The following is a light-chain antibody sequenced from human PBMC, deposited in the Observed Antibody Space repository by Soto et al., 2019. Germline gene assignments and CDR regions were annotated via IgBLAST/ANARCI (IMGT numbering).Light chain of an antibody. CDR3: QQYGSSRT. CDR1: QSVGSY. Sequence: EIVMTQYPATLSVSPGERATLSCRASQSVGSYLAWYQQKRGQAPRLLIYGASRRATGIPDRFSGSGSGTDFTLTITRLEPEDFAVYYCQQYGSSRTFGQGTKVDIK. CDR2: GAS. J-gene: IGKJ1*01. V-gene: IGKV3-20*01.